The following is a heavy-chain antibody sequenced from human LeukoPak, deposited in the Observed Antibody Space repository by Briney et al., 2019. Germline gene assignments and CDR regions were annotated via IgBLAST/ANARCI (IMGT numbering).Heavy chain of an antibody. V-gene: IGHV4-39*01. J-gene: IGHJ5*02. CDR2: IYYSGTT. CDR1: GGSITSRDYY. D-gene: IGHD2-15*01. CDR3: ARVNTQGVPSP. Sequence: SETLFLTCTVSGGSITSRDYYWGWIRQPPGKGLEWIASIYYSGTTHYNPSHQSRVTMSVDTSKNQLSLKLSSVTAADTAVYYCARVNTQGVPSPWGQGVLVTVSS.